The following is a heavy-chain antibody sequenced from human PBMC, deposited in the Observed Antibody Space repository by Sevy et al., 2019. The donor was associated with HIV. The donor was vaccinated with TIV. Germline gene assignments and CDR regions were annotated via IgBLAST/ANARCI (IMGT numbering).Heavy chain of an antibody. J-gene: IGHJ4*02. V-gene: IGHV4-59*01. CDR1: GGSISSYY. Sequence: SETLSLTCTVSGGSISSYYWRWIRQPPGKGLEWIGYIYYSGSTNYNPSLKSRVTISVDTSKNQFSLKLSSVTAADTAVYYCARGAYYFDYWGQGTLVTVSS. CDR3: ARGAYYFDY. CDR2: IYYSGST.